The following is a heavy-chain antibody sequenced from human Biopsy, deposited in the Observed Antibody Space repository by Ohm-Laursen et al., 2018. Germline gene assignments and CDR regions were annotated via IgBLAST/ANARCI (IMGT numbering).Heavy chain of an antibody. D-gene: IGHD1-1*01. J-gene: IGHJ4*02. CDR1: GYTLNELS. Sequence: ASVKVSCKVSGYTLNELSMHWVRQAPGQGLEWMGGFAPENGRIVYSQKFQGRVTMTEDTSTSTAYMEVWRLRSDDTAVYYCAADINVWNVNYWGQGTQVIVSS. CDR2: FAPENGRI. V-gene: IGHV1-24*01. CDR3: AADINVWNVNY.